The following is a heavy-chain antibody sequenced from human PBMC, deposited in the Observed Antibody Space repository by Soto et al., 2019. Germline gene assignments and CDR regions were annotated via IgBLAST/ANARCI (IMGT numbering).Heavy chain of an antibody. D-gene: IGHD6-13*01. Sequence: ASVXVSCKASGYTFTSYGISWVRQAPGQGLEWMGGIIPIFGTANYAQKFQGRVTITADESTSTAYMELSSLRSEDTAVYYCAREGSYSSSWYYFDYWGQGTLVTVSS. V-gene: IGHV1-69*13. CDR3: AREGSYSSSWYYFDY. J-gene: IGHJ4*02. CDR2: IIPIFGTA. CDR1: GYTFTSYG.